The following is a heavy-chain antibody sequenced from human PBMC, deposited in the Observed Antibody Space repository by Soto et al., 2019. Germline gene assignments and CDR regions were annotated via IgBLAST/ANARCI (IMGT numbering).Heavy chain of an antibody. CDR2: IIPILGIA. V-gene: IGHV1-69*08. D-gene: IGHD2-15*01. CDR3: AREGYCSGGSCGDWFDP. J-gene: IGHJ5*02. Sequence: QVQLVQSGAEVKKPGSSVKVSCKASGGTFSSYTISWVRQAPGQGLEWMGRIIPILGIANYAQKFQGRVTITADKSTSTAYMELSSLRSEDTAVYYCAREGYCSGGSCGDWFDPWGQGTLVTVSS. CDR1: GGTFSSYT.